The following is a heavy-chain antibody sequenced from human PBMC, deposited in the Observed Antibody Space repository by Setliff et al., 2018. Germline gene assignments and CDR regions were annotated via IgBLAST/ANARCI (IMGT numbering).Heavy chain of an antibody. D-gene: IGHD6-13*01. CDR3: ARCSSWHGHYPHFNY. Sequence: GGSLRLSCAASGSTFTLFAFHWVRQAPGKGLEWLAVVSYDGNNNYYGDSVKGRFTISRDNSKNTLYLQMNSLRAEDTAIYYCARCSSWHGHYPHFNYWGQGTLVTVSS. CDR1: GSTFTLFA. J-gene: IGHJ4*02. CDR2: VSYDGNNN. V-gene: IGHV3-30-3*01.